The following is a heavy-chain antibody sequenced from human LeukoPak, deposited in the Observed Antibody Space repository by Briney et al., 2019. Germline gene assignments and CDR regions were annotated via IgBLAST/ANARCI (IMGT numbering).Heavy chain of an antibody. Sequence: GRSLRLSCAASGFTFSSYAMSWVRQAPGKGLEWVSAISGSGGSTYYADSVKGRFTISRDNSKNTLYLQMNSLRAEDTAVYYCAKVIAAAGYFDYWGQGTLVTVSS. V-gene: IGHV3-23*01. D-gene: IGHD6-13*01. CDR1: GFTFSSYA. CDR2: ISGSGGST. CDR3: AKVIAAAGYFDY. J-gene: IGHJ4*02.